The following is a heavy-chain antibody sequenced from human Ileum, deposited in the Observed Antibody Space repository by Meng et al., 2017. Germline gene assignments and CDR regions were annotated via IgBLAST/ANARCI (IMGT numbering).Heavy chain of an antibody. Sequence: VPREGSGPGPVAPSGALSLTCTVSGGSISSSFYWSWVRQSPGKGLEWIGQIYLAGSPNYNPSLESRVTISVDKSKNQFSLRLTSVTAADTAIFYCVRHGGKYFDSWGQGTLVTVSS. CDR3: VRHGGKYFDS. V-gene: IGHV4-4*02. J-gene: IGHJ4*02. D-gene: IGHD2-15*01. CDR1: GGSISSSFY. CDR2: IYLAGSP.